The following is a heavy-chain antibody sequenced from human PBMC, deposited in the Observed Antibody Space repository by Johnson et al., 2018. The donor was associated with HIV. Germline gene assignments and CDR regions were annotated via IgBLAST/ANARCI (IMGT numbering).Heavy chain of an antibody. V-gene: IGHV3-11*04. CDR1: GFTFSDYY. Sequence: QVQLVESGGGVVQPGRSLRLSCAASGFTFSDYYMSWIRQAPGKGLEWVSYISSSGSTIYYADSVKGRFTISRDNAKNSLYLQMNSLRAEDTAVYYCTTGDAAAPFAAFDIWGQGTMVTVSS. CDR2: ISSSGSTI. J-gene: IGHJ3*02. D-gene: IGHD6-13*01. CDR3: TTGDAAAPFAAFDI.